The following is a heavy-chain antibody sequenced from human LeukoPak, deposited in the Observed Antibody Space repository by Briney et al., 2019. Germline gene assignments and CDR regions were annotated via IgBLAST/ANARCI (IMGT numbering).Heavy chain of an antibody. D-gene: IGHD1-1*01. CDR1: GGSITSYY. Sequence: SETLSLTCTVSGGSITSYYWSWIRQPPGKGLEWIGYLFHSGTRRYNPSLRSRVTIPADTTKNQIFLTLNSTTAADTAVYYCARRRGWKQQLVYFDYWGQGTLASVSS. CDR3: ARRRGWKQQLVYFDY. J-gene: IGHJ4*02. V-gene: IGHV4-59*08. CDR2: LFHSGTR.